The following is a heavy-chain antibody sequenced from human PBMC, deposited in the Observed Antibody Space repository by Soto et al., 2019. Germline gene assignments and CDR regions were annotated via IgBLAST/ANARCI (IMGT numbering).Heavy chain of an antibody. CDR1: GGSMISYY. J-gene: IGHJ4*02. D-gene: IGHD6-13*01. Sequence: SETLSLTCTVSGGSMISYYWNWMRQPPGKGLQWIVYTYYSGSTTYNPYLKSRVTISVDSSKNQFSLKLDSVTPADTAVYYCARVRGTAGKRYFDYWGPGTLVTVS. V-gene: IGHV4-59*01. CDR3: ARVRGTAGKRYFDY. CDR2: TYYSGST.